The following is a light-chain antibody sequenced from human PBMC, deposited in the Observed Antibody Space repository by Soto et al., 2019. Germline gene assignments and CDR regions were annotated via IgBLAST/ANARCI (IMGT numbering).Light chain of an antibody. J-gene: IGKJ5*01. V-gene: IGKV4-1*01. CDR1: QSVLYSSNNRNY. CDR3: QKYYSAPIT. Sequence: DIVMTKSPDSLAVSLGERTTINCKSSQSVLYSSNNRNYLDRYQQKPGQPPKLLIYWASTPESGVPDRCSGSGSGTDFTLTIISLQAEDGAVYYRQKYYSAPITFGQGTRLEIK. CDR2: WAS.